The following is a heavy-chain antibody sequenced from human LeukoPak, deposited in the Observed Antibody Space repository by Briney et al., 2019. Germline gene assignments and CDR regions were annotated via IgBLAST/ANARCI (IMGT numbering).Heavy chain of an antibody. D-gene: IGHD4-17*01. V-gene: IGHV3-21*01. Sequence: GGSLRLSCAASGFTFSSYSMNWVRQAPGKGLEWVSSISSSSSYIYYADSVKGRFTISRDNAKNSLYLQMNSLRAEDTAVYYCARDVTVTGMFDPWGQGTLVTVSS. CDR2: ISSSSSYI. CDR3: ARDVTVTGMFDP. J-gene: IGHJ5*02. CDR1: GFTFSSYS.